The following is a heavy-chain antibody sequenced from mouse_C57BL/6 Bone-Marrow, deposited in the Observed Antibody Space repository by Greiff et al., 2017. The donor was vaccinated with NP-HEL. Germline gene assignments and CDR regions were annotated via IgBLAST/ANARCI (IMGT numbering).Heavy chain of an antibody. J-gene: IGHJ1*03. D-gene: IGHD4-1*01. Sequence: EVKVVESEGGLVQPGSSMKLSCTASGFTFSDYYMAWVRQVPEKGLEWVANINYDGSSTYYLDSLKSRFIISRDNAKNILYLQMSSLKSEDTATYYCARDPLTGTGYFDVWGTGTTVTVSS. CDR3: ARDPLTGTGYFDV. V-gene: IGHV5-16*01. CDR2: INYDGSST. CDR1: GFTFSDYY.